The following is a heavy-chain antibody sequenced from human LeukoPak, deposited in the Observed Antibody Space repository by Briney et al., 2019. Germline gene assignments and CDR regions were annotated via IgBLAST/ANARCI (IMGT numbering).Heavy chain of an antibody. J-gene: IGHJ4*02. CDR2: ISAYNGNT. CDR1: GYTFSSYG. CDR3: ARGRGYCSSTSCRRGIFEY. V-gene: IGHV1-18*01. D-gene: IGHD2-2*01. Sequence: ASVKVSCKASGYTFSSYGISWVRQAPGQGLEWMGWISAYNGNTKYAQKLQGRVTMTTDTSTSTTYMELRSLRSDDTAVYYCARGRGYCSSTSCRRGIFEYWGQGTLVTVSS.